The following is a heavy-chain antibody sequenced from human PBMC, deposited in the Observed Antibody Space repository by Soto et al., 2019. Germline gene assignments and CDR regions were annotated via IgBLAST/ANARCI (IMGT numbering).Heavy chain of an antibody. CDR1: GFTFTNYW. CDR3: ARGIQYRYGMDV. Sequence: EVQLVESGGTLVQPAGSLRLSCAAAGFTFTNYWMHWVRQAPGKGLVWVSRINGDGSNAFYADSVKGRFTISRDNAKNTVYLLMNSLRAEDTAIYYCARGIQYRYGMDVWGQGTTVTVSS. D-gene: IGHD4-4*01. CDR2: INGDGSNA. J-gene: IGHJ6*02. V-gene: IGHV3-74*01.